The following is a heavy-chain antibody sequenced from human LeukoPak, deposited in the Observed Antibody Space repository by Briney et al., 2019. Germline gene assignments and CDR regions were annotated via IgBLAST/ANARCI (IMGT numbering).Heavy chain of an antibody. CDR2: INSDGSTT. D-gene: IGHD4-23*01. J-gene: IGHJ4*02. V-gene: IGHV3-74*01. Sequence: GGSLRLSCAASGFTFSSYWMHWVRQAPGKGLVWVSRINSDGSTTSYADSVKGRSTISRDNAKNTLYLQMNSLRAEDTAVYYCARDDYGGRGEFDYWGQGTLVTVSS. CDR1: GFTFSSYW. CDR3: ARDDYGGRGEFDY.